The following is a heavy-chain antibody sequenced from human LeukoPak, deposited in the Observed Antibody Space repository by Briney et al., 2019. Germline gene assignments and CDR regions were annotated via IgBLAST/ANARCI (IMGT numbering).Heavy chain of an antibody. V-gene: IGHV4-59*01. CDR1: GGSISPYY. CDR3: ARGGDYYDSSYDY. D-gene: IGHD3-22*01. Sequence: SETLSLTCTVSGGSISPYYWSWIRQPPGKGLEWIGYIYYSGSTNYNPSLKSRVTISVDTSKNQFSLKLSSVTAADTAVYYCARGGDYYDSSYDYWGQGTLVTVSS. CDR2: IYYSGST. J-gene: IGHJ4*02.